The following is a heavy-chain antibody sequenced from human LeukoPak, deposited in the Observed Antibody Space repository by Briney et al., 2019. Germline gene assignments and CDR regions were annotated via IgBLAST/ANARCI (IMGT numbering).Heavy chain of an antibody. Sequence: PGGSLRLSCAASGFTFSSYAMSWVRQALGKGLEWVSAISGSGGSTYYADSVKGRFTISRDNSKNTLYLQMNSLRAEDTAVYYCAKPAYCSSTSCYYFDYWGQGTLVTVSS. J-gene: IGHJ4*02. CDR2: ISGSGGST. CDR1: GFTFSSYA. D-gene: IGHD2-2*01. V-gene: IGHV3-23*01. CDR3: AKPAYCSSTSCYYFDY.